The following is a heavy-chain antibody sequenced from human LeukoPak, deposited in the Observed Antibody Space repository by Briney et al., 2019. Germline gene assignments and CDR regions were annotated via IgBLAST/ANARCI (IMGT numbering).Heavy chain of an antibody. CDR1: GGTFSSYA. Sequence: SVKVSCKASGGTFSSYAISWVRQAPGQGLEWMGGIIPIFGTANYAQKFQGRVTITADKSTSTAYMELSSLRSEDTAVYYCARIRLGYCSSTSCLPLGFDHWGQGTLVTVSP. V-gene: IGHV1-69*06. D-gene: IGHD2-2*01. CDR2: IIPIFGTA. CDR3: ARIRLGYCSSTSCLPLGFDH. J-gene: IGHJ5*02.